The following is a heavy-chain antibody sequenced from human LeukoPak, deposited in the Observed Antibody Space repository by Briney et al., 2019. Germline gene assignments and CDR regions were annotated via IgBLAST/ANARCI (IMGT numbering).Heavy chain of an antibody. V-gene: IGHV1-18*01. Sequence: ASVKVSCKASGGTFNSYGISWVRQAPGQGLEWMGWISAYNGNTKYAQKLQGRVTMTTDTSTSTAYMELRSLRSDDTAVYYCARDRLDYFDSSGYSDYWGQGTLVTVSS. CDR3: ARDRLDYFDSSGYSDY. J-gene: IGHJ4*02. D-gene: IGHD3-22*01. CDR1: GGTFNSYG. CDR2: ISAYNGNT.